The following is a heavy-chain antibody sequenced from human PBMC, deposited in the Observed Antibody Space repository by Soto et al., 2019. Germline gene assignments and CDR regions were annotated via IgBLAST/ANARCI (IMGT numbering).Heavy chain of an antibody. J-gene: IGHJ4*01. D-gene: IGHD6-13*01. V-gene: IGHV1-8*01. CDR2: MNPRSGNT. CDR3: TASSWTRASLNF. Sequence: ASVKVSCKASGYTFSSWDVFWVRQAAGQGLEWMGYMNPRSGNTGYEQKFQGRVTMTRDTSLSTAYMELSSLTSDDTAGYYSTASSWTRASLNFWGQGAPGTVST. CDR1: GYTFSSWD.